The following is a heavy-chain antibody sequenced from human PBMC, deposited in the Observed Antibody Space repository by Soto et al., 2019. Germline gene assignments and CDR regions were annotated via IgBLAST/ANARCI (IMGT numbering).Heavy chain of an antibody. CDR2: ISGYNGNT. CDR3: SRFIMVGGWFDPNYYHGMDV. V-gene: IGHV1-18*01. Sequence: QVQLVQSGAEVKKPGASVTVSCKTSGYTFSNYGINWVRQATGQGLEWMGWISGYNGNTNYAQTVQGRVTMTTDTSTGTVYMELRSLKSDATAIYYCSRFIMVGGWFDPNYYHGMDVWGQGTTVTVSS. J-gene: IGHJ6*02. CDR1: GYTFSNYG. D-gene: IGHD6-19*01.